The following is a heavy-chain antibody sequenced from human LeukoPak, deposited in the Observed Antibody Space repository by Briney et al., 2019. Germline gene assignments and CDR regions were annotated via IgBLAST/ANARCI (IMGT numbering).Heavy chain of an antibody. J-gene: IGHJ6*03. V-gene: IGHV3-15*01. CDR2: IKSKTDGGTT. CDR1: GFTFSSYA. CDR3: TTDIVVVPAADYYYYMDV. Sequence: GGSLRLSCAASGFTFSSYAMSWVRQAPGKGLEWVGRIKSKTDGGTTDYAAPVKGRFTISRDDSKNTLYLQMNSLKTEDTAVYYRTTDIVVVPAADYYYYMDVWGKGTTVTVSS. D-gene: IGHD2-2*01.